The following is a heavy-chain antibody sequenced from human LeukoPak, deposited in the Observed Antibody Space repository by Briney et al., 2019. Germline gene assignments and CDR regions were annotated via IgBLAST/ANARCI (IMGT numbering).Heavy chain of an antibody. CDR3: AREERKRTGDWFDP. CDR2: INHSGST. CDR1: GGSFSGYY. J-gene: IGHJ5*02. Sequence: SETLSLTCAVYGGSFSGYYWSWIRQPPGKGLEWIGEINHSGSTNYNPSLKSRVTISVDTSKNQFSLKLSSVTAADTAVYYCAREERKRTGDWFDPWGQGTLVTVSS. V-gene: IGHV4-34*01.